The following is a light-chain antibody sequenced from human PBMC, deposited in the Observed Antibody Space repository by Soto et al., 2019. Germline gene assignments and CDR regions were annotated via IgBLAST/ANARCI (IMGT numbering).Light chain of an antibody. CDR1: SSDVGSYNY. CDR2: EVS. J-gene: IGLJ1*01. Sequence: QSALTQPASVSGSPGQSITISCTGTSSDVGSYNYVSWYQQHPGTAPKLIIYEVSNRPSGISNRFSGSKSGNTASLTISGLQAEDESDYYCSSYTSTDSLFVFGTGTKLTVL. CDR3: SSYTSTDSLFV. V-gene: IGLV2-14*01.